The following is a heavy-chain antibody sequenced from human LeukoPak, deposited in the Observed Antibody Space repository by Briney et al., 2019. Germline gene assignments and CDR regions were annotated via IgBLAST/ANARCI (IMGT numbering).Heavy chain of an antibody. D-gene: IGHD6-19*01. CDR3: ARPRSTSGWDGDFDS. V-gene: IGHV4-59*10. J-gene: IGHJ4*02. CDR2: IYTSGST. Sequence: KPSETLSLTCAVYGGSFSGYYWSWIRQPAGKGLEWIGRIYTSGSTNYNPSLKSRVTMSVDTSKNQFSLNLTSVTAADTAVYYCARPRSTSGWDGDFDSWGQGTLVTVSS. CDR1: GGSFSGYY.